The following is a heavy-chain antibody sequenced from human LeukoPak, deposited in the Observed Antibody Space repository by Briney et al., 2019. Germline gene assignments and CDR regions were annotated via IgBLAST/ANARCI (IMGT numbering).Heavy chain of an antibody. Sequence: SGGSLRLSCAASGFTFSSYGMHWVRQAPGKGLEWVAFIRYDGSNKYYADSVKGRFTISRDNSKNTLYLQMNSLRAEDTAVYYCARGQASGSYWGIDYWGQGTLVTVSS. J-gene: IGHJ4*02. CDR3: ARGQASGSYWGIDY. V-gene: IGHV3-30*02. D-gene: IGHD3-10*01. CDR2: IRYDGSNK. CDR1: GFTFSSYG.